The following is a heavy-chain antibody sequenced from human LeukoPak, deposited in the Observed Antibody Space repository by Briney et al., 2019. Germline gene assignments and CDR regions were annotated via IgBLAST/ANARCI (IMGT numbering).Heavy chain of an antibody. Sequence: GGSLRLSCAAGFTSSLYGMHWVRQAPGKGLEWVAVISYDGSNKYYTDSVKGRFSIFRENSKNTLYLQMNSLRTEDTAVYYCAKDHAPYRGSGSYAGMDVWGQGTTVTVSS. D-gene: IGHD3-10*01. J-gene: IGHJ6*02. CDR3: AKDHAPYRGSGSYAGMDV. CDR2: ISYDGSNK. CDR1: GFTSSLYG. V-gene: IGHV3-30*18.